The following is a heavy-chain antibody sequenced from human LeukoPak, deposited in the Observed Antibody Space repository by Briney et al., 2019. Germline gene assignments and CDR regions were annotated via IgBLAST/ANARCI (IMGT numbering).Heavy chain of an antibody. Sequence: GGSLSLSCAPSGFTFRSYAMIWVRQAPAKGLEWVAAISGSGGSTSYADSLQCRFTISGDNSQNTLYLQMNSLRAEDTAVFYCAKEAFYGPLTYFGPWGQGTRVTVSS. D-gene: IGHD4-17*01. CDR1: GFTFRSYA. CDR2: ISGSGGST. V-gene: IGHV3-23*01. J-gene: IGHJ5*02. CDR3: AKEAFYGPLTYFGP.